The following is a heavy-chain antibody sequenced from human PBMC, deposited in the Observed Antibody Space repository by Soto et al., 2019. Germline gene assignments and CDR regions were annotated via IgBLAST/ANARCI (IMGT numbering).Heavy chain of an antibody. V-gene: IGHV4-61*01. D-gene: IGHD6-13*01. CDR3: TRGSSSWQSFDY. CDR2: IYYSGST. Sequence: KTAETLSLTCTVSGGSVSSGSDYLICLRQPPGKGLEWIGYIYYSGSTNYSPALKRRVTISVDTSKNQFSLKLSSVTAADTALYYCTRGSSSWQSFDYWGQGTLVTVSS. J-gene: IGHJ4*02. CDR1: GGSVSSGSDY.